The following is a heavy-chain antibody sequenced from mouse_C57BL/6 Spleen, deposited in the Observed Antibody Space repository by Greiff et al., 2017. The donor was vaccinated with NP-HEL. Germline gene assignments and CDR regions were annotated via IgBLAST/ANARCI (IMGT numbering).Heavy chain of an antibody. CDR2: INYDGSST. V-gene: IGHV5-16*01. CDR3: ARVPEYYYGSSLYAMDY. Sequence: EVMLVESEGGLVQPGSSMKLSCTASGFTFSDYYMAWVRQVPEKGLEWVANINYDGSSTYYLDSLKSRFIISRDNAKNILYLQMSSLKSEDTATYYCARVPEYYYGSSLYAMDYWGQGTSVTVSS. J-gene: IGHJ4*01. CDR1: GFTFSDYY. D-gene: IGHD1-1*01.